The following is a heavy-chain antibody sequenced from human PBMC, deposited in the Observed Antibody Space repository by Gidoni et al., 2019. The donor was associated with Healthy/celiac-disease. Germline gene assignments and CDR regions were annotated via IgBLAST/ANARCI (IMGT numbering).Heavy chain of an antibody. Sequence: QVQLVESGGGVVQPGRSLRLSCAASGFTFRSYAMHWVRQAPGKGLEWVAVISYDGSNKYYADSVKGRFTISRDNSKNTLYLQMNSLRAEDTAVYYCARDGLVHVDYYYYGMDVWGQGTTVTVSS. V-gene: IGHV3-30*01. CDR1: GFTFRSYA. CDR2: ISYDGSNK. CDR3: ARDGLVHVDYYYYGMDV. D-gene: IGHD3-9*01. J-gene: IGHJ6*02.